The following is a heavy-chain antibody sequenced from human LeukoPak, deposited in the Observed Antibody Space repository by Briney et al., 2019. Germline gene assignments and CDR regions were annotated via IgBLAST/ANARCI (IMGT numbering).Heavy chain of an antibody. Sequence: PWRSLRLSCAASGFTFNRNAISWVRQAPGKGLERVSTIGGSGDKTFYADSVKGRFTISRDNSKNMVHLQMNSLTGEDTALYYCVRRGDASSGWGDHDFWGQGALVTVSS. J-gene: IGHJ4*02. D-gene: IGHD6-19*01. CDR3: VRRGDASSGWGDHDF. CDR2: IGGSGDKT. CDR1: GFTFNRNA. V-gene: IGHV3-23*01.